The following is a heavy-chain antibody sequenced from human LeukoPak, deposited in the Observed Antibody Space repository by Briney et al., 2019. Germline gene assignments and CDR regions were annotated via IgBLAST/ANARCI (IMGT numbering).Heavy chain of an antibody. V-gene: IGHV3-21*01. CDR3: ARDRRNHYESSGFDY. Sequence: GGSLRLSCAASGFTFSTHSMDWVRQAPGKALEWVSSISSGGSSKFYVDSVKGRFTISRDNAKNSLFLQMNSLRAEDTAVYYCARDRRNHYESSGFDYWGQGTLVTVSS. J-gene: IGHJ4*02. D-gene: IGHD3-22*01. CDR1: GFTFSTHS. CDR2: ISSGGSSK.